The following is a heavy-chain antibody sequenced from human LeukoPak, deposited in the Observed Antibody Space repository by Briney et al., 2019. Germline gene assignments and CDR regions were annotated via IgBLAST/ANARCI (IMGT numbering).Heavy chain of an antibody. CDR3: ASSVPGGYYYDSSGYRVASFDY. J-gene: IGHJ4*02. CDR2: IYYSGST. CDR1: GGSISSSSYY. V-gene: IGHV4-39*01. Sequence: SETLSLTCTVSGGSISSSSYYWGWIRQPPGKGLEWIGSIYYSGSTYYNPSLKSRVTISVDTSKNQFSLKLSSVTAADTAVYYCASSVPGGYYYDSSGYRVASFDYWGQGTLVTVSS. D-gene: IGHD3-22*01.